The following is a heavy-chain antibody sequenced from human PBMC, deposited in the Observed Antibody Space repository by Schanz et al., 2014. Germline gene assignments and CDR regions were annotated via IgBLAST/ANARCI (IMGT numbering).Heavy chain of an antibody. Sequence: QVQLVESGGGVVQPGRSLRLSCAGSGFSFSDYGMHWVRQAPGRGLEWVAVISYHGSERYYADSVKGRFTISRDNSKNTLYLQMNSLRAEDTAVYYCAKIRYDSSGYYLPYYGMDVWGQGTLVTVSS. J-gene: IGHJ6*02. CDR2: ISYHGSER. CDR3: AKIRYDSSGYYLPYYGMDV. V-gene: IGHV3-30*18. D-gene: IGHD3-22*01. CDR1: GFSFSDYG.